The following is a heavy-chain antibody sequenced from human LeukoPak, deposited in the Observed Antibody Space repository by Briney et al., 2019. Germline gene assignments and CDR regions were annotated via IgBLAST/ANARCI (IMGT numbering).Heavy chain of an antibody. Sequence: PSETLSLTCAVSGFFISSGYYWGWIRQPPGKGQEWIASIYRNGNTFYNPSLQSRVTISVDTSRNQISLQLGSATAADTAVYYCARAYSRTPGDYYFDSWGQGTVVTVSS. V-gene: IGHV4-38-2*01. CDR2: IYRNGNT. CDR3: ARAYSRTPGDYYFDS. D-gene: IGHD4-11*01. J-gene: IGHJ4*02. CDR1: GFFISSGYY.